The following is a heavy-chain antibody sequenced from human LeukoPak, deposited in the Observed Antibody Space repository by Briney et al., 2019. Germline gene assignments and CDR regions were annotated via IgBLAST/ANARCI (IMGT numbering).Heavy chain of an antibody. J-gene: IGHJ4*02. CDR3: ARDRGYSGYDYSY. Sequence: GASVKVSCKASGYTFTGYYIHWVRQAPGQGLEWMGWINRNSGDANYAQKFQGRVTMTRDTSISTAYMELSRLRSDDTAVYYCARDRGYSGYDYSYWGQGTLVTVSS. CDR1: GYTFTGYY. D-gene: IGHD5-12*01. V-gene: IGHV1-2*02. CDR2: INRNSGDA.